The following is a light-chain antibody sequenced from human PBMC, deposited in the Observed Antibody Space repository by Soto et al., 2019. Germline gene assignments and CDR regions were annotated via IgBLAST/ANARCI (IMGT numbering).Light chain of an antibody. J-gene: IGKJ4*01. CDR3: QQYNNWPLT. CDR1: QGVSSN. Sequence: EIVMTQSPATLSVSPGERATLSSTASQGVSSNLAWYQQKPGQTPRLFIYGASTRATGIPARFSGSGSGTEFTLTISSLQSEDFAVYYCQQYNNWPLTFGGGTKVEIK. V-gene: IGKV3-15*01. CDR2: GAS.